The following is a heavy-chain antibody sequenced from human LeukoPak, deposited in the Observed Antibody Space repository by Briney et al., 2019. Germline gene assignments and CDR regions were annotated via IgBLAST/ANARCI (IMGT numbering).Heavy chain of an antibody. J-gene: IGHJ4*02. D-gene: IGHD3-22*01. CDR3: ASGSYYYDSSGYYEGSYFDY. Sequence: SQTLSLTCAVSGGSISSGGYSWSWIRQPPGKGLEWIGYIYHSGSTYYNPSLKSRVTISVDRSKNQFSLKLSSVTAADTAVYYCASGSYYYDSSGYYEGSYFDYWGQGTLVTVSS. CDR1: GGSISSGGYS. CDR2: IYHSGST. V-gene: IGHV4-30-2*01.